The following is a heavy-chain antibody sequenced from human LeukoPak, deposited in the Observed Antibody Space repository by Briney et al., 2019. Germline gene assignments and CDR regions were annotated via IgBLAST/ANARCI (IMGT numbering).Heavy chain of an antibody. V-gene: IGHV1-46*01. CDR1: GYTFTNYY. CDR3: ARELGVIAAPRKTFDY. CDR2: INPGDGGT. J-gene: IGHJ4*02. Sequence: ASVKVSCKASGYTFTNYYIHWVRQAPGQGLEWLGAINPGDGGTNHAQSFQGRVIMTRDTSTSTLYMELSSLRSEDTAVFYCARELGVIAAPRKTFDYWGQGTLVTVSS. D-gene: IGHD6-13*01.